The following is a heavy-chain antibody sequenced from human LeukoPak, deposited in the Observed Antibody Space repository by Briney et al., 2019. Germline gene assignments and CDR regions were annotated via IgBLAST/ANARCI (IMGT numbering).Heavy chain of an antibody. CDR1: GYTFTGYY. Sequence: ASVKVSCKASGYTFTGYYMHWVRQAPGQGLEWMGWINSNSGGTNYAQKFQGRVTMTRDTSISTAYMELSRLRSDDTAVYYCARHVVGGSHGVRWFDPWGQGTLVTVSS. D-gene: IGHD4-23*01. CDR2: INSNSGGT. J-gene: IGHJ5*02. CDR3: ARHVVGGSHGVRWFDP. V-gene: IGHV1-2*02.